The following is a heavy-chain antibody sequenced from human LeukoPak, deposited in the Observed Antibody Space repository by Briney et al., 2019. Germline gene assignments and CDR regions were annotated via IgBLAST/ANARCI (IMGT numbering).Heavy chain of an antibody. Sequence: ASVKVSCKASGYTFTNYGISWVRQAPGQGLEWMGWISAYNGNTNYAQKLQGRVTMTTDTSTSTAYMELRSLRSDDTAVYYCARAGDSSSWYYYYYYYMDVWGKGTTVTVSS. D-gene: IGHD6-13*01. J-gene: IGHJ6*03. V-gene: IGHV1-18*01. CDR2: ISAYNGNT. CDR3: ARAGDSSSWYYYYYYYMDV. CDR1: GYTFTNYG.